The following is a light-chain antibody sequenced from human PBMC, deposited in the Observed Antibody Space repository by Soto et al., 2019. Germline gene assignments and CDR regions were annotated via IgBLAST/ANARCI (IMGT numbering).Light chain of an antibody. CDR1: QSISNY. CDR3: QQRSQWPPLT. V-gene: IGKV3-11*01. CDR2: DAS. J-gene: IGKJ4*01. Sequence: EIVLTQSPGTLSLSPGERATLSCRASQSISNYLAWYQHKPGQAPRLLISDASERASGVPARFSGSGSWTDFTLTISSLEPEDFAVYYCQQRSQWPPLTFCGGTTVEIK.